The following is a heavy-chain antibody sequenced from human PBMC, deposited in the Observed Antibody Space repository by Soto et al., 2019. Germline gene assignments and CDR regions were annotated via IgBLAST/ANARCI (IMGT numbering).Heavy chain of an antibody. CDR1: GGTFSNSA. Sequence: QVQLVQSGTEVKKPGSSVKVSCKASGGTFSNSAIIWVRQAPGQGLEWMGGILPIFGTPNYAEKFRDGLTITADATSTAYMELTSLSSEDTATYYCARDREDGSGTKYNWFDSWGQGTLVTVSS. V-gene: IGHV1-69*01. D-gene: IGHD3-10*01. J-gene: IGHJ5*01. CDR2: ILPIFGTP. CDR3: ARDREDGSGTKYNWFDS.